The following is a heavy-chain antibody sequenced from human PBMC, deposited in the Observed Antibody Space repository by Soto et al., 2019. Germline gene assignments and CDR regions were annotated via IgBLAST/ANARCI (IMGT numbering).Heavy chain of an antibody. Sequence: GGSLRLSCAASGFTFSSYSMNWVRQAPGKGLEWVSSISSSSYIYYADSVKGRFTISRDNAKNSLYLQMNSLRAEDTAVYYCARDRRAHNWFDPWGQGTLVTVSS. J-gene: IGHJ5*02. CDR2: ISSSSYI. CDR3: ARDRRAHNWFDP. CDR1: GFTFSSYS. V-gene: IGHV3-21*01.